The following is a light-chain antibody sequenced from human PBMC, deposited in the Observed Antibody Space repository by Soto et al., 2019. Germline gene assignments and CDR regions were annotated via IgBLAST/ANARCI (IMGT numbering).Light chain of an antibody. CDR3: SSDTSSFCV. CDR2: DVS. Sequence: QSVLTQPASVSGFPGQSSTISCTGTSSDVGGYNYVSWYQQHPGKAPKLMIYDVSNRPSGVSNRFSGSKSGNTASLTISGLQAEDEADYYCSSDTSSFCVFGTGTKVTVL. J-gene: IGLJ1*01. V-gene: IGLV2-14*03. CDR1: SSDVGGYNY.